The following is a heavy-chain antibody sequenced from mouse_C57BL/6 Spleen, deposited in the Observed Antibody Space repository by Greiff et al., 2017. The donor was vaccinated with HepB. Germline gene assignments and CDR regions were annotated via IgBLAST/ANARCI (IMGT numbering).Heavy chain of an antibody. D-gene: IGHD1-1*01. CDR3: AKGGISYNYAMDY. CDR2: INPSSGYT. CDR1: GYTFTSYW. J-gene: IGHJ4*01. V-gene: IGHV1-7*01. Sequence: VQLQQSGAELAKPGASVKLSCKASGYTFTSYWMHWVKQRPGKGLEWIGYINPSSGYTKYKQKFKDKATLTADKSTSTAYMQLSSLTYRDSAVYYWAKGGISYNYAMDYWGQGTSFTVSS.